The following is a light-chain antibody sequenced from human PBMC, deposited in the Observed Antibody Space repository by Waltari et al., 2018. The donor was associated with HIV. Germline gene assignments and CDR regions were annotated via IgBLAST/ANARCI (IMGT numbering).Light chain of an antibody. CDR1: VLAKKY. V-gene: IGLV3-27*01. CDR3: YSAAENDLRV. Sequence: SYELTQPSSVSVSPGQTARITCSGDVLAKKYARWFQQKPGQAPVLVIYKDSERPSGIPERFSGSSSGTTVTLTISGAQVEDEAHYYCYSAAENDLRVFGGGTKLTVL. J-gene: IGLJ3*02. CDR2: KDS.